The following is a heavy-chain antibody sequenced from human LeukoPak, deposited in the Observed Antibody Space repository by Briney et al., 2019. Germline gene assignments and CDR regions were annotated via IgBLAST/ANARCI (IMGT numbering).Heavy chain of an antibody. D-gene: IGHD2-21*02. Sequence: SQTLSLTCAISGDSVSSNSAAWNWIRQSPSRGLEWLGRTYYRSKWYNDYAVSVKSRITIKPDTSKNQFSLQLNSVTPEDTAVYYCARVASRLWVVTAMTDDDAFDIWGQGTMVTVSS. V-gene: IGHV6-1*01. CDR2: TYYRSKWYN. CDR3: ARVASRLWVVTAMTDDDAFDI. CDR1: GDSVSSNSAA. J-gene: IGHJ3*02.